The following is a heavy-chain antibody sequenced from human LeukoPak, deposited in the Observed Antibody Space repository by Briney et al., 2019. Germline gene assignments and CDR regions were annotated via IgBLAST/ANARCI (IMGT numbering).Heavy chain of an antibody. CDR3: AKDESYVSSGYSDY. CDR1: GFTFSSYG. D-gene: IGHD3-22*01. V-gene: IGHV3-30*18. J-gene: IGHJ4*02. CDR2: ISYDGSNK. Sequence: GRSLRLSCAASGFTFSSYGMHWVRQAPGKGLEWVAVISYDGSNKYYADSVKGRFTISRDNSKNTLYLQMNSLRAEDTAVYYCAKDESYVSSGYSDYWGQGTLVTVSS.